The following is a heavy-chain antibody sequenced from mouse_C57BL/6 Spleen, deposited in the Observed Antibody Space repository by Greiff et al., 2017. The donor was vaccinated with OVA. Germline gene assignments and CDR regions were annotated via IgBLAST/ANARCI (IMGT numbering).Heavy chain of an antibody. D-gene: IGHD1-1*01. CDR1: GFSLTSYA. V-gene: IGHV2-9-1*01. Sequence: QVQLKESGPGLVAPSQSLSITCTVSGFSLTSYAISWVRQPPGKGLEWLGVIWTGGGTNYNSALKSRLSISKDNSKSQVFLKMNSLQTDDTARYYCARSPVITTVVATGYWYFDVWGTGTTVTVSS. CDR2: IWTGGGT. J-gene: IGHJ1*03. CDR3: ARSPVITTVVATGYWYFDV.